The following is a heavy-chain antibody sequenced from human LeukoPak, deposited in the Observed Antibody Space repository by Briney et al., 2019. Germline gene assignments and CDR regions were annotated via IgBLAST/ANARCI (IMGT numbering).Heavy chain of an antibody. Sequence: SETLSLTCTVSGGSISSGGYYWSWIRQHPGKGLEWIGYIYYSGGTYYNPSLKSRVTISVDTSKNQFSLKLSSVTAADTAVYYCARAYGSGSYSRIRPNWFDPWGQGTLVTVSS. J-gene: IGHJ5*02. V-gene: IGHV4-31*03. CDR3: ARAYGSGSYSRIRPNWFDP. CDR2: IYYSGGT. D-gene: IGHD3-10*01. CDR1: GGSISSGGYY.